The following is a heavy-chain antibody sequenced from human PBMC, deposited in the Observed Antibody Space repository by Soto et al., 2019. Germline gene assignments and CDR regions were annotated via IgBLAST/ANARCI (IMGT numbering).Heavy chain of an antibody. CDR2: ISSSSSTI. V-gene: IGHV3-48*02. D-gene: IGHD6-19*01. Sequence: PGWSLRLSCAASGFTFISYSMNWVRQAPGKGLEWVSYISSSSSTIYYADSVKGRFTISRDNAKNSLYLQMNSLRDEDTAVYYCARCIAVAEGYYYYGMDVWGQGTTVTVSS. J-gene: IGHJ6*02. CDR3: ARCIAVAEGYYYYGMDV. CDR1: GFTFISYS.